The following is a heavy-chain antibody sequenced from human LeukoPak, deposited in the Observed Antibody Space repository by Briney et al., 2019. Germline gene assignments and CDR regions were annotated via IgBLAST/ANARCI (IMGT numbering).Heavy chain of an antibody. J-gene: IGHJ6*03. CDR3: AKGPAQYYYMDV. V-gene: IGHV3-43D*03. CDR2: ISWDGGST. Sequence: GGSLRLSCAASGFTFSSYAMSWVRQAPGKGLEWVSLISWDGGSTYYVDSVKGRFTISRDNSKNSLYLQMNSLRAEDTALYYCAKGPAQYYYMDVWGKGTTVTVSS. CDR1: GFTFSSYA.